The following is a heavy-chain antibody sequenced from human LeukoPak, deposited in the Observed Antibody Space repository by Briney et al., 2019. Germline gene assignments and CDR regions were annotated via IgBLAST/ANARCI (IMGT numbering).Heavy chain of an antibody. CDR2: ISYDGSNT. V-gene: IGHV3-30*04. J-gene: IGHJ6*03. D-gene: IGHD1-26*01. CDR3: GSNIVGATPWVYYYYIDV. Sequence: PGGSLRLSCAASGFTFSDYAMHWVRQAPGKGLEWVAVISYDGSNTYYADSVKGRFTISRDNSKNTLYLQMNSLRAEDAAVYYCGSNIVGATPWVYYYYIDVWGKGTRVSVSS. CDR1: GFTFSDYA.